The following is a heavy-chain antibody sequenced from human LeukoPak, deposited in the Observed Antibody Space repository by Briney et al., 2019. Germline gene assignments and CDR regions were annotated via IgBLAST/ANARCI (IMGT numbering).Heavy chain of an antibody. V-gene: IGHV3-23*01. D-gene: IGHD6-19*01. J-gene: IGHJ6*03. CDR2: ISGSGSRT. CDR1: GFTFSNFA. CDR3: ARASGWHYYYYYMDV. Sequence: PGGSLRLSCAASGFTFSNFAMSWVRQAPGKGLEWVSVISGSGSRTYYADSVKGRFTISRDNSRNTIYLQMTSLRAEDTAVYYCARASGWHYYYYYMDVWGKGTTVTVSS.